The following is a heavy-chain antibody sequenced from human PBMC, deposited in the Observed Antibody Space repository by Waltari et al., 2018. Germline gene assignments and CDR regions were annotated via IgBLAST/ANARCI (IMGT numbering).Heavy chain of an antibody. V-gene: IGHV4-39*07. Sequence: QLQLQESGPGLVKPSETLSLTCTVSGGSISSSSYYWGWLRQPPGKGLEWIGSIYYSGSTYYNPSLKSRVTISVDTSKNQFSLKLSSVTAADTAVYYCARAPVVVAATGDWFDPWGQGTLVTVSS. CDR1: GGSISSSSYY. D-gene: IGHD2-15*01. CDR3: ARAPVVVAATGDWFDP. CDR2: IYYSGST. J-gene: IGHJ5*02.